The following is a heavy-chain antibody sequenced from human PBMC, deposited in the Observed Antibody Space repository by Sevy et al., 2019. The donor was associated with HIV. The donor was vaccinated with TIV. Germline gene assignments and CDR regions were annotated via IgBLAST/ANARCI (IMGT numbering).Heavy chain of an antibody. D-gene: IGHD3-10*01. V-gene: IGHV3-15*01. CDR1: GFTFSNAW. CDR3: TTDSKIRGLSALLDY. Sequence: GGSLRLSCAASGFTFSNAWMSWVRQAPGKGLEWVGRIKSKTDGGTTDYAAPVKGRFTISRDDSNNTLYLQMNSLKTVDTAIYYCTTDSKIRGLSALLDYRGQGTLVTVSS. CDR2: IKSKTDGGTT. J-gene: IGHJ4*02.